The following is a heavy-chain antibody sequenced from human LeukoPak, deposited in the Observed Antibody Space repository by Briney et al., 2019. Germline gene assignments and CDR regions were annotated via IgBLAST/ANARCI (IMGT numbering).Heavy chain of an antibody. CDR1: AGTFSSYA. CDR2: IIPIFGTA. CDR3: ARGFERDYYDSSGYYTDDAFDI. J-gene: IGHJ3*02. Sequence: SVKVSCKSSAGTFSSYAISWVRQAPGQGLEWMGGIIPIFGTANYAQKFQGRVTITADKSTSTAYMELSSLRSEDTAVYYCARGFERDYYDSSGYYTDDAFDIWGQGTMVTVSS. D-gene: IGHD3-22*01. V-gene: IGHV1-69*06.